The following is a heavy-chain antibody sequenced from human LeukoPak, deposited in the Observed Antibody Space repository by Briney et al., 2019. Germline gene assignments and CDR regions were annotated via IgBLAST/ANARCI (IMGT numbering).Heavy chain of an antibody. CDR1: GGSINNYY. V-gene: IGHV4-59*08. Sequence: SETPSLTCTVSGGSINNYYWSWIRQPPGKGLEWIGYIFYSGSTNYNPSLKSRVTMSVDTSKNQFSLKLSSVTAADTAVYYCARHFRPDSSGWYGLDYWGQGTLVTVSS. J-gene: IGHJ4*02. D-gene: IGHD6-19*01. CDR2: IFYSGST. CDR3: ARHFRPDSSGWYGLDY.